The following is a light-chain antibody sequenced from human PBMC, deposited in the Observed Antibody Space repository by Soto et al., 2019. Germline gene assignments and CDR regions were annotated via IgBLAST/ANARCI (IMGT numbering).Light chain of an antibody. CDR3: QQASSLPWT. J-gene: IGKJ1*01. V-gene: IGKV1-12*02. CDR1: QGISSW. CDR2: AAS. Sequence: DIQMTQSPSSVSAYVGDRVTITCRATQGISSWLAWYQQKPGKAPKLLIYAASSLQTGVPSRFSGSGSGTDFSRAISSLQPEDFATYYCQQASSLPWTFGQGNKVEIK.